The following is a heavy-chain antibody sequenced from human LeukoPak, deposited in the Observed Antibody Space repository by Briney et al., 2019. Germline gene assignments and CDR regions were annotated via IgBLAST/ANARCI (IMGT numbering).Heavy chain of an antibody. CDR2: INHSGST. CDR1: GGSFSGYY. CDR3: ARAYYDFWSGYQFDY. J-gene: IGHJ4*02. Sequence: PSETLSLTGAVYGGSFSGYYWSWIRQPPGKGLEWIGEINHSGSTNYNPSLKSRVTISVDTSKNQFSLKLSSVTAADTAVYYCARAYYDFWSGYQFDYWGQGTLVTVSS. V-gene: IGHV4-34*01. D-gene: IGHD3-3*01.